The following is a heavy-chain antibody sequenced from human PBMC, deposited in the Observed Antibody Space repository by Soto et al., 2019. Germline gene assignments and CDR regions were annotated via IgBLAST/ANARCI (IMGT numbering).Heavy chain of an antibody. Sequence: SVKVSCKASGGTFNNYPITWVRQAPGEGLEWMGGSIPIFGTANYAQKIQGRVTISVDESTSTAYMELSSLRSEDTAVYYCARGRGYCCDDHYSYFDMDVWGQGTTVTVSS. CDR1: GGTFNNYP. J-gene: IGHJ6*02. V-gene: IGHV1-69*13. D-gene: IGHD5-18*01. CDR2: SIPIFGTA. CDR3: ARGRGYCCDDHYSYFDMDV.